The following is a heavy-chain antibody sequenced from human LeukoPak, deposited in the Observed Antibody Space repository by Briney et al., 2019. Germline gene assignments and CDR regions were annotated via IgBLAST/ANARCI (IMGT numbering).Heavy chain of an antibody. Sequence: SETLSLTCTVSGGSISSYYWSWIRQPPGKGLEWIGYIYYSGSTNYNPSLKSRVTISVDTSKNQFSLKLSSVTAADTAVYYCARAGLVVWDYYFDYWGQGTLVTVSS. J-gene: IGHJ4*02. CDR3: ARAGLVVWDYYFDY. V-gene: IGHV4-59*01. CDR1: GGSISSYY. D-gene: IGHD3-22*01. CDR2: IYYSGST.